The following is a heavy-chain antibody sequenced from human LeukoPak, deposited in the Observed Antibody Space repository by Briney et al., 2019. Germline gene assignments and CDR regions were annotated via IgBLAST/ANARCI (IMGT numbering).Heavy chain of an antibody. CDR3: AKDLIVVVIPPDDY. CDR1: GFTFSSYA. Sequence: PGGSLRLSCAASGFTFSSYAMSWVRQAPGKGLEWVSAISGSGSTYYADSVKGRFTISRDNSKNTLYLQMNSLRAEDTAVYYCAKDLIVVVIPPDDYWGQGTLVTVSS. V-gene: IGHV3-23*01. D-gene: IGHD3-22*01. J-gene: IGHJ4*02. CDR2: ISGSGST.